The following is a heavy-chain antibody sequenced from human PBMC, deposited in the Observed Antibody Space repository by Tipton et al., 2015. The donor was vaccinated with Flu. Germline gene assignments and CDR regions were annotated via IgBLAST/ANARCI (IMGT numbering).Heavy chain of an antibody. CDR1: GFTFSSYG. CDR3: ARDRTYCGGDCSPGDAFDI. D-gene: IGHD2-21*02. CDR2: IRYDGSNK. V-gene: IGHV3-33*01. Sequence: SLRLSCAASGFTFSSYGMHWVRQAPGKGLEWVAVIRYDGSNKYYADSVKGRFTISRDNSKNTLYLQMNSLRAEDTAVYYCARDRTYCGGDCSPGDAFDIWGQGTMVTVSS. J-gene: IGHJ3*02.